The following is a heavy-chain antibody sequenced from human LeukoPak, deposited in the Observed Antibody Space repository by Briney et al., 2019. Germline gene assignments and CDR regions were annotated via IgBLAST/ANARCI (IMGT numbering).Heavy chain of an antibody. V-gene: IGHV4-39*07. CDR3: ARGDTSSSWSYY. J-gene: IGHJ4*02. CDR1: GGSISSGSYY. D-gene: IGHD6-6*01. CDR2: IYYSGST. Sequence: SETLSLTCTVSGGSISSGSYYWGWIRQPPGKGLEWIGSIYYSGSTYYNPSLKSRVTISVDTSKNQFSLKLSSVTAADTAVYYCARGDTSSSWSYYWGQGTLVTVSS.